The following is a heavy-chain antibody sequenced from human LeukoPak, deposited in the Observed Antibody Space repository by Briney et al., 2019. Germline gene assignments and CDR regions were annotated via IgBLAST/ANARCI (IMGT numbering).Heavy chain of an antibody. CDR3: AKAGGWIQLWSAY. V-gene: IGHV3-23*01. D-gene: IGHD5-18*01. CDR2: ISGSGGST. CDR1: GFTFSIYA. Sequence: GGSLRLSCSGPGFTFSIYAMNWVRQAPGKGLEWVSAISGSGGSTYYADSVKGRFTISRDNSKNTLYLQMNSLRAEDTAVYYCAKAGGWIQLWSAYWGQGTLVTVSS. J-gene: IGHJ4*02.